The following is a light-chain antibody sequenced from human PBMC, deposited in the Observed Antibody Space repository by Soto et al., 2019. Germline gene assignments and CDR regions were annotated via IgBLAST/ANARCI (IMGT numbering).Light chain of an antibody. CDR3: QQYNNWPLYT. J-gene: IGKJ2*01. V-gene: IGKV3-15*01. CDR2: GAS. Sequence: EIVMTQSPATLSVSPGERATLSCRASQSVSSNLAWYQQKPGQAPRLLIYGASTRATGIPARFSGSGSGTEFTLTISSLQCEDFAVYYCQQYNNWPLYTFGQGTELEIK. CDR1: QSVSSN.